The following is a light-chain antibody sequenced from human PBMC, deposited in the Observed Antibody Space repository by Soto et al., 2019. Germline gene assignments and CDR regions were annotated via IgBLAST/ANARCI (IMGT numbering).Light chain of an antibody. V-gene: IGKV3-20*01. CDR3: QQYGSSIT. Sequence: EIVLTQSPGTLSLSPGERATLSCRASQSLGTDYLAWYQQKPGQAPRLLIYGASSRATGIPDRFSGSGSGTDLTLTISRLEPEDFAVYYCQQYGSSITFGQGTRLE. CDR1: QSLGTDY. CDR2: GAS. J-gene: IGKJ5*01.